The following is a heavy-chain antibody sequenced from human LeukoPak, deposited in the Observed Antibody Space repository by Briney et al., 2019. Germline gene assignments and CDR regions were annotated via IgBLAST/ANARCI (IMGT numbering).Heavy chain of an antibody. V-gene: IGHV4-34*01. CDR1: GGSFSGYY. D-gene: IGHD1-7*01. CDR2: INHSGST. J-gene: IGHJ4*02. Sequence: PSETLSLTCAVYGGSFSGYYWSWIRQPPGKGLEWIGEINHSGSTNYNPSLKSQVTISVDTSKNQFSLKLSSVTAADTAVYYCARGELRGFDYWGQGTLVTVSS. CDR3: ARGELRGFDY.